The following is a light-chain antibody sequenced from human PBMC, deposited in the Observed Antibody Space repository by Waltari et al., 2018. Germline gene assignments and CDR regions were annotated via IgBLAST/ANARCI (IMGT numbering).Light chain of an antibody. CDR2: YYR. V-gene: IGLV3-21*04. J-gene: IGLJ1*01. Sequence: SSVVTQPPSVSVAPGETATITCGGDNIGTYSVHWYQQKAGQAPVLVIFYYRGRPSGIPDRFAGSNSGNTATLTISRVEAGDEARYYCHVWHPHVDPGVFGTGTEVTVL. CDR1: NIGTYS. CDR3: HVWHPHVDPGV.